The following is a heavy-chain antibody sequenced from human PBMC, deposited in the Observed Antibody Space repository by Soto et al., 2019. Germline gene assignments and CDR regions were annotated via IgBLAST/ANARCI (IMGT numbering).Heavy chain of an antibody. CDR3: ARDRQQLLYYYYGMDV. CDR2: INPNSGGT. V-gene: IGHV1-2*02. CDR1: GYTFTGYY. J-gene: IGHJ6*02. D-gene: IGHD6-13*01. Sequence: ASVKVSCKASGYTFTGYYMHGVRQAPGQGLEWMGWINPNSGGTNYAQKFQGRVTMTRDTSISTAYMELSRLRSDDTAVYYCARDRQQLLYYYYGMDVWGQGTTVTVSS.